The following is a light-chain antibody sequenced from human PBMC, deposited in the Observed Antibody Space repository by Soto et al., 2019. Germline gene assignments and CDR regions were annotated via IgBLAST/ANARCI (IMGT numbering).Light chain of an antibody. J-gene: IGKJ1*01. Sequence: SSLSASVGDRVTITCGASQGIRTELGWYQQKPGQAPKLLIYGTSTLQSGVTSRLSGSGSVTEFTLTISSLQPEDVATYSGLPDYTYPRTFGRGPQVDIK. CDR1: QGIRTE. CDR2: GTS. CDR3: LPDYTYPRT. V-gene: IGKV1-6*01.